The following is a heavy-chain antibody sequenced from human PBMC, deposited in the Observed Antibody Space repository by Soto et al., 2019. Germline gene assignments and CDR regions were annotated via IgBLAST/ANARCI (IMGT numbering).Heavy chain of an antibody. Sequence: GGSLRLSCVGSGFSFRKYAMNWVRQAPGKGLEWVSGISGSGGSGRGFYADPVKGRFTISRDNSKNTLYLEMNSLRAEDTAVYSCVRGGGGGLFEHWGQGVLVTVSS. CDR1: GFSFRKYA. V-gene: IGHV3-23*01. CDR2: ISGSGGSGRG. J-gene: IGHJ4*02. D-gene: IGHD2-21*01. CDR3: VRGGGGGLFEH.